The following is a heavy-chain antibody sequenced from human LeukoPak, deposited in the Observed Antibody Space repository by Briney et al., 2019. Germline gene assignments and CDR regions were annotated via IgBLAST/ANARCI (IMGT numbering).Heavy chain of an antibody. CDR2: MFYNGAT. CDR3: ARGNHYYYYMDV. V-gene: IGHV4-39*07. J-gene: IGHJ6*03. Sequence: SETLSLTCSVSGGSISSSDYYWGWIRQPPGKGLEWIGTMFYNGATKSNPSLSSRVTMSIDTSKNQFSLKLRSVTAADTAVYYCARGNHYYYYMDVWGKGTTVTVSS. CDR1: GGSISSSDYY.